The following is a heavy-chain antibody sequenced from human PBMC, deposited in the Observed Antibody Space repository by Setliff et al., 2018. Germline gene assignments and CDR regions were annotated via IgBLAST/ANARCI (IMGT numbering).Heavy chain of an antibody. CDR3: AKDRVNDGFWDFDA. V-gene: IGHV3-23*01. Sequence: GESLKISCAASGFTFRDYTMSWVRQVPGKGLEWVAGVIQVGSGVYADSVKGRSTIYRDNSKNSFFLQINNLRVEDTATYYCAKDRVNDGFWDFDAWGQGSVVTVSS. CDR1: GFTFRDYT. D-gene: IGHD1-26*01. CDR2: VIQVGSG. J-gene: IGHJ4*02.